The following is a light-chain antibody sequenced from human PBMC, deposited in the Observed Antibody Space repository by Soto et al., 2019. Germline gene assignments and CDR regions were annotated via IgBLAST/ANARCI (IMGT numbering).Light chain of an antibody. CDR1: SSVMGYYDY. CDR3: SSHSSSSAYYV. V-gene: IGLV2-14*01. Sequence: QSALAQPASVSGSPGQSITISCTGTSSVMGYYDYVSWYQHHSGKAPKLIIYEVNNRPSGVSNRFSGSKSVNTASLTISGLQAEDEADYYCSSHSSSSAYYVFGTGTKVTVL. CDR2: EVN. J-gene: IGLJ1*01.